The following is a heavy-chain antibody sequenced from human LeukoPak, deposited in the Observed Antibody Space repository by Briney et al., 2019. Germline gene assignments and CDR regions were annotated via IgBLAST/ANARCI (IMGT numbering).Heavy chain of an antibody. CDR1: GGSISTNNW. CDR3: ARGPSVAAHLDY. CDR2: IYHNGNT. J-gene: IGHJ4*02. V-gene: IGHV4-4*02. Sequence: SETLSLTCAASGGSISTNNWWGWVRQPPGKGLEWIGEIYHNGNTNYSPSLKSRLTLSVDKSKNQFSLNLSSVTAADTAVYYCARGPSVAAHLDYWGQGTPVTVTS. D-gene: IGHD5-12*01.